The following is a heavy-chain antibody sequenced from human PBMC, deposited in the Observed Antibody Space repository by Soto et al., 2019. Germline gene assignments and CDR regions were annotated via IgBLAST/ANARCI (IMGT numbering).Heavy chain of an antibody. CDR3: ARGPLRDSTDFDY. CDR1: GGSISSYY. V-gene: IGHV4-59*01. Sequence: NPSETLSLTCTVSGGSISSYYWSWIRQPPGKGLEWIGYIYYSGSTNYNPSLKSRVTISVDTSKNQFSLKLSSVTAADTAVYYCARGPLRDSTDFDYWGQGTLVTVSS. D-gene: IGHD6-13*01. J-gene: IGHJ4*02. CDR2: IYYSGST.